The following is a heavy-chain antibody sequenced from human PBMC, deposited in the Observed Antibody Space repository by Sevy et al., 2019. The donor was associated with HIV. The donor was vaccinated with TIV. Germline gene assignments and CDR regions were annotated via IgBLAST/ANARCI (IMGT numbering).Heavy chain of an antibody. CDR3: AVVRGGSGGYFDY. CDR2: ISSSSDTI. V-gene: IGHV3-48*01. CDR1: GFTFSSYS. D-gene: IGHD2-15*01. J-gene: IGHJ4*02. Sequence: GGSLRLSCAASGFTFSSYSMTWVRQAPGRGLEWVSYISSSSDTIYYADSVKGRFTISRNNAKNSVSLQMNSLRAEDTAVYYCAVVRGGSGGYFDYWGQRTLVTVSS.